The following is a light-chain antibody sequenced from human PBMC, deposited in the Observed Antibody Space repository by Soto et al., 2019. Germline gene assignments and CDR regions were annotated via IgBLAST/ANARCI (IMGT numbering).Light chain of an antibody. Sequence: QSALTQPASVSGSSGQSITISCTGTSSDVGGYNYISWYQQHPGKAPKLMIYDVSNRPSGVSNRFSGSKSGNTASLTISGLQADDEADYYCSSYTSSSTLLYVFGTGTEVTVL. CDR2: DVS. J-gene: IGLJ1*01. V-gene: IGLV2-14*01. CDR3: SSYTSSSTLLYV. CDR1: SSDVGGYNY.